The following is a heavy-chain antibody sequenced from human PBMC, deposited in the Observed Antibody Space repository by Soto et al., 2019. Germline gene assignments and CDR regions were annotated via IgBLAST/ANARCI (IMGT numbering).Heavy chain of an antibody. CDR1: GGSISNYF. CDR3: ARRDSVSSGRGFDY. V-gene: IGHV4-4*07. J-gene: IGHJ4*02. D-gene: IGHD6-6*01. CDR2: FFTSGGT. Sequence: PSETLSLTCTVSGGSISNYFWSWIRQPAGKGLEWIGRFFTSGGTKYNPSLKSRVTMSVDMSKNKLSLSLVSVTAADTAVYYCARRDSVSSGRGFDYWGQGIMVTVSS.